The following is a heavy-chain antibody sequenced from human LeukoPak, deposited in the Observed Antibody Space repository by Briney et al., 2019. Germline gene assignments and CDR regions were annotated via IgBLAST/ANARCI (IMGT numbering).Heavy chain of an antibody. CDR3: AKAANYDILTGYYLDY. CDR2: ITGGGDTT. Sequence: GGSLRLSCAASGFTFSSYVMHWVRQAPGKGLEWVSAITGGGDTTYYADSVKGRFTISRDNSKNTLYLQMNNLRAEDTAIYYCAKAANYDILTGYYLDYWGQGTLVTVSS. CDR1: GFTFSSYV. D-gene: IGHD3-9*01. V-gene: IGHV3-23*01. J-gene: IGHJ4*02.